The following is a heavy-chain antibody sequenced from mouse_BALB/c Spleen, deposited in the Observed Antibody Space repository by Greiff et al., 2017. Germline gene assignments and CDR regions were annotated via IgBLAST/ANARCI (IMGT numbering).Heavy chain of an antibody. J-gene: IGHJ2*01. V-gene: IGHV1-69*02. CDR2: IYPSDSYT. CDR1: GYTFTSYW. Sequence: QVQLQQPGAELVRPGASVKLSCKASGYTFTSYWINWVKQRPGQGLEWIGNIYPSDSYTNYNQKFKDKATLTVDKSSSTAYMQLSSPISEDSAVYYCTRSRVLDYWGQGTTLTVSS. CDR3: TRSRVLDY.